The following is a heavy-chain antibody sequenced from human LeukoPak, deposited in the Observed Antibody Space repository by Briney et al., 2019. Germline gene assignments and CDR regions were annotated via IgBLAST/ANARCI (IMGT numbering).Heavy chain of an antibody. J-gene: IGHJ3*02. CDR2: IWYDGSNK. D-gene: IGHD3/OR15-3a*01. V-gene: IGHV3-33*01. Sequence: GGSLRLSCAASGFTFSSYGMHWVRQAPGKGLEWVAVIWYDGSNKYYADSVKGRFTISRDNSKNTLYLQMNSLRAEDTAVYYCASQRGPDALDIWGQGTIVTVSS. CDR1: GFTFSSYG. CDR3: ASQRGPDALDI.